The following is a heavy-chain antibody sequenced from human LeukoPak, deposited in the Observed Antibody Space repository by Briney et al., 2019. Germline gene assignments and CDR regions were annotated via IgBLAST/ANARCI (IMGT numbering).Heavy chain of an antibody. CDR3: ARRGGGVLWFGELSRTNWFDP. CDR2: INHSGST. V-gene: IGHV4-39*07. D-gene: IGHD3-10*01. CDR1: GGSISSTSFY. J-gene: IGHJ5*02. Sequence: SETLSLTCTVSGGSISSTSFYWSWIRQPPGKGLEWIGEINHSGSTNYNPSLKSRVTISVDTSKNQFSLKLSSVTAADTAVYYCARRGGGVLWFGELSRTNWFDPWGQGTLVTVSS.